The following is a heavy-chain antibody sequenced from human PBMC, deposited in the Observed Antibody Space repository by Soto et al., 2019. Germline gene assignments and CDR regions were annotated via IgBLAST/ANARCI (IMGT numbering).Heavy chain of an antibody. CDR3: ARGVVAATLCDY. Sequence: QVQLQESGPGLVKPSETLSLTCTVSGGSVSSGSYYWSWIRQPPGKGLEWIGYIYYSGSTNYNPSSESRVTIPVDTSKNQFSLKLSSVTAADTAVYYCARGVVAATLCDYWGQGTLVTVSS. V-gene: IGHV4-61*01. CDR2: IYYSGST. J-gene: IGHJ4*02. D-gene: IGHD2-15*01. CDR1: GGSVSSGSYY.